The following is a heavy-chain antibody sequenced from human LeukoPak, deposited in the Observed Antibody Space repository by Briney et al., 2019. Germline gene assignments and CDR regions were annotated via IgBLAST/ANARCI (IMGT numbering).Heavy chain of an antibody. CDR1: GFTFSSYG. J-gene: IGHJ3*02. CDR3: ARGATWIQLWLRAFDI. V-gene: IGHV3-33*01. Sequence: GGSLRLSCAASGFTFSSYGMHWVRQAPGKGLEWVAVIWYDGSNKYYADSVKGRLTISRDNSKNTLYLQMNSLRAEDTAVYYCARGATWIQLWLRAFDIWGQGTMVTVSS. D-gene: IGHD5-18*01. CDR2: IWYDGSNK.